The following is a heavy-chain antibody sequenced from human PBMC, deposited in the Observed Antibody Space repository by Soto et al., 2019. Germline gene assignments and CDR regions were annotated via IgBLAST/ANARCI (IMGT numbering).Heavy chain of an antibody. Sequence: PGGSPRLSCAASGFTFSSYSMNWVRQAPGKGLEWVSSISSSSSYIYYADSVKGRFTISRDNAKNSLYLQMNSLRAEDTAVYYCAREIKKYSSGWYEYFQHWGQGTLVTVSS. CDR1: GFTFSSYS. CDR3: AREIKKYSSGWYEYFQH. V-gene: IGHV3-21*01. J-gene: IGHJ1*01. D-gene: IGHD6-19*01. CDR2: ISSSSSYI.